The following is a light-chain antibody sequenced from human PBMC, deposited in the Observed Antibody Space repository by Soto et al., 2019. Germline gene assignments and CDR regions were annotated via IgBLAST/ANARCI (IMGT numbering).Light chain of an antibody. CDR3: TSYTSTSTHVV. J-gene: IGLJ2*01. CDR1: SSDIGIYNY. Sequence: HSVLTQPASVSGSPGQSITLSCTGTSSDIGIYNYVSWYQQHPGKAPKLMISEVYNQPSGVSNRFSGSKSGNTASLTISGLQAEDEADYYCTSYTSTSTHVVFGGGTKVTVL. CDR2: EVY. V-gene: IGLV2-14*01.